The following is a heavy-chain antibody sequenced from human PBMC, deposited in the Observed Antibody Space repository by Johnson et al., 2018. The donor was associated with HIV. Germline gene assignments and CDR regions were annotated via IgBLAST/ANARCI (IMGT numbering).Heavy chain of an antibody. CDR1: GFTFSTYG. V-gene: IGHV3-30*02. J-gene: IGHJ3*02. CDR3: AKALLLTTATSRDAFDI. Sequence: QVQLVESGGGVVQPGRSLRLSCAASGFTFSTYGMHWVRQAPGKGLEWVAFIRYDGSNKYYADSVKGRFTISRDNSKNTLYLQMNSLRAEDTAVYYCAKALLLTTATSRDAFDIWAKGQWSPSLQ. D-gene: IGHD4-17*01. CDR2: IRYDGSNK.